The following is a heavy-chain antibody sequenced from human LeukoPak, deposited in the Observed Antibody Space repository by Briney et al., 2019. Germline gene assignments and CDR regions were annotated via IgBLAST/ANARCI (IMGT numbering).Heavy chain of an antibody. CDR2: ISGSGGST. V-gene: IGHV3-23*01. Sequence: GGSLRLSCAASGFTFSSYAMSWVRQAPGKGLEWASAISGSGGSTYYADSVKGRFTISRDNSKNTLYLQMNSLRAEDTAVYYCARAKVRGVPYYYYGMDVWGQGTTVTVSS. J-gene: IGHJ6*02. CDR1: GFTFSSYA. CDR3: ARAKVRGVPYYYYGMDV. D-gene: IGHD3-10*01.